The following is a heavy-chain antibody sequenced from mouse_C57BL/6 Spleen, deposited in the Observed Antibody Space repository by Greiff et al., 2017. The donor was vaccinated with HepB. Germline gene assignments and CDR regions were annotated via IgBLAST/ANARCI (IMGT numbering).Heavy chain of an antibody. V-gene: IGHV2-9-1*01. CDR2: IWTGGGT. CDR3: ARNPNWDGGYFDY. Sequence: VHLVESGPGLVAPSQSLSITCTVSGFSLTSYAISWVRQPPGKGLEWLGVIWTGGGTNYNSALKSRLSISKDNSKSQVFLKMNSLQTDDTARYYCARNPNWDGGYFDYWGQGTTLTVSS. J-gene: IGHJ2*01. D-gene: IGHD4-1*02. CDR1: GFSLTSYA.